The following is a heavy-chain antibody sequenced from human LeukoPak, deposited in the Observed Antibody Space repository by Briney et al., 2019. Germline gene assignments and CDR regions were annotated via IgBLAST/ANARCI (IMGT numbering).Heavy chain of an antibody. J-gene: IGHJ2*01. Sequence: PGGSLRLSCAASGFTFSSYWMHWVRQAPGKGLVWVSRINSDGSSTSYADSVKGRFTISRDNAKNTLYLQMKSLRAEDTAVYYCARAPNDVVSPHFDLWGRGTLVTVSS. D-gene: IGHD2-21*01. CDR1: GFTFSSYW. CDR2: INSDGSST. CDR3: ARAPNDVVSPHFDL. V-gene: IGHV3-74*01.